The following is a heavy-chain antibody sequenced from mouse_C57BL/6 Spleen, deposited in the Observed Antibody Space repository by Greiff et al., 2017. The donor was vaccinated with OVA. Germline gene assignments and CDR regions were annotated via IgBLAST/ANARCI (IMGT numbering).Heavy chain of an antibody. D-gene: IGHD1-1*01. J-gene: IGHJ1*03. CDR1: GYAFSSYW. CDR3: ARTYYYGSSYWYFDD. CDR2: IYPGDGDT. V-gene: IGHV1-80*01. Sequence: QVQLQQSGAELVKPGASVKISCKASGYAFSSYWMNWVKQRPGKGLEWIGQIYPGDGDTNYNGKFKGKATLTADNSSSTAYMQLSSLTSEDSAVYFCARTYYYGSSYWYFDDWGKGTTVTVSS.